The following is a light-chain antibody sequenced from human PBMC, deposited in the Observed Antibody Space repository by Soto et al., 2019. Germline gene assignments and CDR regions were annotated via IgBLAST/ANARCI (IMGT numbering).Light chain of an antibody. CDR3: QQGYSTPLT. CDR1: QSISSY. CDR2: AAS. V-gene: IGKV1-39*01. Sequence: DIQMTQSPSSLSASVGDRVTITCRASQSISSYLNWYQQKPGKAPKLLIYAASSLQSGVPSRFSGSGSGTEFTLTISSLQPEDFATYYCQQGYSTPLTFGGGTRVESK. J-gene: IGKJ4*01.